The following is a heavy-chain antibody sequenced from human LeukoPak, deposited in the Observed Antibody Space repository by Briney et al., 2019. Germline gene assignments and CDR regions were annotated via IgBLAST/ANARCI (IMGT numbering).Heavy chain of an antibody. Sequence: SETLSLTCTVSGDSISSYYWSWIRQPPGKGLEWIAYIDYSGSTHYNPSHKSRVTMSVDTSKNQFFLKLSSVTAADTAVYYCARHTLVAASSFDYWGQGTLVTVSS. D-gene: IGHD2-15*01. J-gene: IGHJ4*02. CDR2: IDYSGST. CDR3: ARHTLVAASSFDY. CDR1: GDSISSYY. V-gene: IGHV4-59*08.